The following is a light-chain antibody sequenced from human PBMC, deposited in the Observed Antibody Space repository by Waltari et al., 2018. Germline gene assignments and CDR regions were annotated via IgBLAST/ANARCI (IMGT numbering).Light chain of an antibody. V-gene: IGLV3-1*01. J-gene: IGLJ1*01. CDR3: QAWDSRTAV. CDR1: KLGDTS. CDR2: QDS. Sequence: SYALTQPPSVSVSPGRTTSIPRPVDKLGDTSVCWYQQKPGRSPVPVISQDSQRPSGIPERFSGSNSGNTATLTISGTQAMDEADYYCQAWDSRTAVFGTGTKVTVL.